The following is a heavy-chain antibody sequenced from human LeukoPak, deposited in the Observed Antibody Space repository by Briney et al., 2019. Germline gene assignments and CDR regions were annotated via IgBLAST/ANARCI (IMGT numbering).Heavy chain of an antibody. CDR1: GFTVSSNY. Sequence: PGGSLRLSCAASGFTVSSNYMSWVRQAPGKGLEWVSVIYSGGSTYYADSVKGRFTISRDNSKNTLYLQMNSLRAEDTAVYYCARDGSSGWSRTYYYGMDVLRQGTTVTVSS. J-gene: IGHJ6*02. CDR3: ARDGSSGWSRTYYYGMDV. D-gene: IGHD6-19*01. CDR2: IYSGGST. V-gene: IGHV3-66*01.